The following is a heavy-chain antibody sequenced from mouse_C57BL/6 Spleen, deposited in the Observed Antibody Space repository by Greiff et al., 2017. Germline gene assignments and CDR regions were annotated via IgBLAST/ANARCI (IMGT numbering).Heavy chain of an antibody. CDR1: GYTFTSYW. CDR3: ARVPYGYDRRDAMDY. D-gene: IGHD2-2*01. CDR2: IDPSDSYT. V-gene: IGHV1-69*01. J-gene: IGHJ4*01. Sequence: QVQLQQPGAELVMPGASVKLSCKASGYTFTSYWMHWVKQRPGQGLEWIGEIDPSDSYTNYKQKFKGKSTLTVDKSSSTAYMQLNSLTSEDSAVYYCARVPYGYDRRDAMDYWGQGTSVTVSS.